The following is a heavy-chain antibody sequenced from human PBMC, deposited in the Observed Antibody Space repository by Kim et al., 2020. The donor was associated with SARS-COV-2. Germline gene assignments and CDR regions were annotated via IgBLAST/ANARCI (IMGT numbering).Heavy chain of an antibody. CDR2: IKSKGAGGTT. CDR3: STGYCSGDTCLP. D-gene: IGHD2-15*01. Sequence: GGSLRLSCAGSGFRFSNAWMSWVRQAPEKGLEWLGRIKSKGAGGTTEYAAPVKGRFTIPRDDSKNTLYLEMNSLKTEDTAVYYCSTGYCSGDTCLPWGQGTTVTVS. V-gene: IGHV3-15*01. CDR1: GFRFSNAW. J-gene: IGHJ6*02.